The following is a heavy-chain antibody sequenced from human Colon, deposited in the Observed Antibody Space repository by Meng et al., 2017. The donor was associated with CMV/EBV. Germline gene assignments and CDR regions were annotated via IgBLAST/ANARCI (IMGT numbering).Heavy chain of an antibody. CDR2: IRTPDRGGTT. J-gene: IGHJ4*02. CDR1: TYT. V-gene: IGHV3-23*01. Sequence: TYTMTWVRQAPGKGLEWVSSIRTPDRGGTTFYADSVKGSFTISREISKNTLYLQMNNLRADDAALYYCAKVPTYFNILSGYPVDYWGQGTLVTVSS. D-gene: IGHD3-9*01. CDR3: AKVPTYFNILSGYPVDY.